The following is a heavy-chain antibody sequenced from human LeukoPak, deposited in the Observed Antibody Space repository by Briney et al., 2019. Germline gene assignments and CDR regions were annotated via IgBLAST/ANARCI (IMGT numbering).Heavy chain of an antibody. CDR2: ISVYNGNT. V-gene: IGHV1-18*01. D-gene: IGHD1-26*01. CDR1: GYTFPRYG. Sequence: GASVKVSCKASGYTFPRYGISWVRQAPGQGVEWMGWISVYNGNTNYAQKLQGRVTMTTDTSTSTAYMERRSLRSDDTAVYYCARVSGASETDAFDIWGQGTMVTVSS. CDR3: ARVSGASETDAFDI. J-gene: IGHJ3*02.